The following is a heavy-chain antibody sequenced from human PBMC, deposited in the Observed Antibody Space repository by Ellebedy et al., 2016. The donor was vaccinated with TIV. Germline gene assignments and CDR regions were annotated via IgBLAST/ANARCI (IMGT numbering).Heavy chain of an antibody. D-gene: IGHD5-12*01. V-gene: IGHV3-30*18. CDR1: GFTFSSYG. CDR2: TSYDGNNK. Sequence: GGSLRLSCAASGFTFSSYGMHWVRQAPGKGLEWVAVTSYDGNNKYYADSVKGRFTISRDNSKNTLYLQMNSLRADDTAVYYCAKDQDEDGWLRAVDYWGQGTLVTVSS. J-gene: IGHJ4*02. CDR3: AKDQDEDGWLRAVDY.